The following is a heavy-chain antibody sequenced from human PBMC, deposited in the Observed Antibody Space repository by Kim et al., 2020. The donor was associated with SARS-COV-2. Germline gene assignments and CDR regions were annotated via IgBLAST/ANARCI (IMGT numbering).Heavy chain of an antibody. Sequence: ADSVKGRLTIPRDNSKNTLYLQMNSLRAEDTAVYYCVLGATTRPAALSDYWGQGTLVTVSS. J-gene: IGHJ4*02. CDR3: VLGATTRPAALSDY. V-gene: IGHV3-30*02. D-gene: IGHD2-15*01.